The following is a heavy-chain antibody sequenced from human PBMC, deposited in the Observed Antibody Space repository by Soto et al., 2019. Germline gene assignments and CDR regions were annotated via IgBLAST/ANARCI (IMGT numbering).Heavy chain of an antibody. V-gene: IGHV3-9*01. J-gene: IGHJ4*02. CDR3: AKDPDY. CDR1: GFNFGDYA. Sequence: PGGSLRLSCAASGFNFGDYAMHWVRQTPGQGLEWVSGLNWNSVTPGYGDSVKGRFTISRDNSKNTLYLQMNSLRTEDTAVYYCAKDPDYWGQGTLVTVSS. CDR2: LNWNSVTP.